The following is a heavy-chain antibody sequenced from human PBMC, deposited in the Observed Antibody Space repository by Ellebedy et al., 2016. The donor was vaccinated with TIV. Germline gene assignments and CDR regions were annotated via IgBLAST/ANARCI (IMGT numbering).Heavy chain of an antibody. D-gene: IGHD1-14*01. V-gene: IGHV3-30*02. CDR3: AKNQESGRTFVNWFDP. Sequence: PGGSLRPSCVLSGFTFSNLGMHCVRHAPGKGLEWRAYIRYAGIEIHYAKSGKGRFAINRDTSKTTVYLQMNGLRPEDTALYYYAKNQESGRTFVNWFDPWGQGTLVTVSS. CDR2: IRYAGIEI. CDR1: GFTFSNLG. J-gene: IGHJ5*02.